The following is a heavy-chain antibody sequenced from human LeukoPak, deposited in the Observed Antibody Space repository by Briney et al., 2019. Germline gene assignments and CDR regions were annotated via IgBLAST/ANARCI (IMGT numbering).Heavy chain of an antibody. Sequence: GSLRLSCAASGFTFSSYSMNWIRQPPGKGLEWIGYIYYSGSTNYNPSLKSRVTISVDTSKNQFSLKLSSVTAADTAVYYCARWEHNWNEELFSWFDPWGQGTLVTVSS. J-gene: IGHJ5*02. V-gene: IGHV4-59*08. CDR1: GFTFSSYS. CDR3: ARWEHNWNEELFSWFDP. D-gene: IGHD1-1*01. CDR2: IYYSGST.